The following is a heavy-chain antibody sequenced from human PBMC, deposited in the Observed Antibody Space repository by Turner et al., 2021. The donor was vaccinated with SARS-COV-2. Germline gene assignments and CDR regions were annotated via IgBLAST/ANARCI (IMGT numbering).Heavy chain of an antibody. D-gene: IGHD2-15*01. J-gene: IGHJ6*02. CDR2: INSDGSGT. CDR1: GFTFSSYW. V-gene: IGHV3-74*01. Sequence: VQLVESGGGLVQPGGSLRLSCAASGFTFSSYWMHWVRQAPGKGLVWVSRINSDGSGTTYADSVKGRFTISRDNAKNTLYLRMNSLRADDTAVYYCASGGSWAYAMDVWGQGTTVTVS. CDR3: ASGGSWAYAMDV.